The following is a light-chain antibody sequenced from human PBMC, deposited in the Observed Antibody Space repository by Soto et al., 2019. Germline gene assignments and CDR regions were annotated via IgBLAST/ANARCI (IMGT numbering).Light chain of an antibody. Sequence: EIVMTQSPATLSVSPGERATLSCRASQSVSSNLAWYQQKPGLAPRLLIDGASTRATGIPARFSGSGSGTEFTLTISSLQSEDFAVYYCQQYINWPQTFGQGTKLEIK. J-gene: IGKJ2*01. V-gene: IGKV3-15*01. CDR3: QQYINWPQT. CDR1: QSVSSN. CDR2: GAS.